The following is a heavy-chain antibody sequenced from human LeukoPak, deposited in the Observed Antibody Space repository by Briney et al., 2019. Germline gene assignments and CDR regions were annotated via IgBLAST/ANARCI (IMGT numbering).Heavy chain of an antibody. V-gene: IGHV3-15*01. CDR1: GFTFSNAW. J-gene: IGHJ4*02. Sequence: GGSLRLSCAASGFTFSNAWMSWVRQAPGKGLEWVGRIKSKTDGGTTDYAAPVKGRFTISRDDSKNTLYLQMNSLKTEDTAVYYCTTEEVWEGIFDYWGQGTLVTVSS. D-gene: IGHD1-26*01. CDR3: TTEEVWEGIFDY. CDR2: IKSKTDGGTT.